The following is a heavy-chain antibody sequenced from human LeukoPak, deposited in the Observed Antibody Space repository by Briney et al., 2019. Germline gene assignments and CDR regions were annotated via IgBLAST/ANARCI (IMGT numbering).Heavy chain of an antibody. V-gene: IGHV7-4-1*02. Sequence: ASVKVSCKASGYTFTSYAMNWVRQAPGQGLEWMGWINTNTGNPTYAQGFTGRFVFSLDTSVSTAYLQISSLKAEDTAVYYCARHYSGGSQDDYYYYYGMDVWGQGTTVTVSS. CDR3: ARHYSGGSQDDYYYYYGMDV. CDR2: INTNTGNP. J-gene: IGHJ6*02. D-gene: IGHD2-15*01. CDR1: GYTFTSYA.